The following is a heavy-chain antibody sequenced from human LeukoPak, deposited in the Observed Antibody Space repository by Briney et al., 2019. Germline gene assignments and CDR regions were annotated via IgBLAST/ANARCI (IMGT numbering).Heavy chain of an antibody. Sequence: GGSLRLSCAASGFTFDDYGMSWVRQAPGKGLEWVAFIRYDGSNKYYADSVKGRFTISRDNSKNTLYLQMNSLRAEDTAVYYYARGGSSWYYWGQGTLVTVSS. J-gene: IGHJ4*02. D-gene: IGHD6-13*01. CDR3: ARGGSSWYY. CDR2: IRYDGSNK. CDR1: GFTFDDYG. V-gene: IGHV3-30*02.